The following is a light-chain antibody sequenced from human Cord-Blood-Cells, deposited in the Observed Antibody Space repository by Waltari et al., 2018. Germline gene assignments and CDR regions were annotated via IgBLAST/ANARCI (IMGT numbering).Light chain of an antibody. CDR1: SSNIGSNY. Sequence: QSVLTQPPSASGPPGQRVTISCSGSSSNIGSNYVSWYQQLPGTAPKLLIYRNNQRPSGVPDRFSGSKSGTSASLAISGLRSEDEADYYCAAWDDSLSVFFGGGTKLTVL. CDR3: AAWDDSLSVF. CDR2: RNN. J-gene: IGLJ2*01. V-gene: IGLV1-47*01.